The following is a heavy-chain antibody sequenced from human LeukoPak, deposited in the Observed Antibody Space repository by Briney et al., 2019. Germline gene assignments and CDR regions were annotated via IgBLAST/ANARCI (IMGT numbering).Heavy chain of an antibody. Sequence: ASVKVSCKASGYTFTSYGISWVRQAPGQGLEWMGWISAYNGNTNYAQKLQGRVTMTTDTSTSTAYMELRSLRSDDTAVYYCARDGTTVVTRDAFDIWGQGTMVIVSS. CDR2: ISAYNGNT. D-gene: IGHD4-23*01. CDR3: ARDGTTVVTRDAFDI. V-gene: IGHV1-18*01. CDR1: GYTFTSYG. J-gene: IGHJ3*02.